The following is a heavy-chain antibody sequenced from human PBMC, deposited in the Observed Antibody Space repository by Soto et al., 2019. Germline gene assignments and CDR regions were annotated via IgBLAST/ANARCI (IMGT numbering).Heavy chain of an antibody. D-gene: IGHD6-6*01. CDR1: GGSIGSFY. J-gene: IGHJ4*02. CDR3: ARDGEVWLESIAARRPGYYFDY. V-gene: IGHV4-59*01. CDR2: IYASGTT. Sequence: PSETLSLTCTVSGGSIGSFYWSLIRQPPGGTLEWIGYIYASGTTTYNPSLESRVTMSVDMPNNEFSLKLSSVTAADTAVYYCARDGEVWLESIAARRPGYYFDYWGQGTLVTVSS.